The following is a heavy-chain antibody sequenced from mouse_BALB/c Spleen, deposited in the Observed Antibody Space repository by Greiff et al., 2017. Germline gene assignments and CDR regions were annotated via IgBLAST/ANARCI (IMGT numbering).Heavy chain of an antibody. Sequence: QVQLQQPGAELVKPGASVKLSCKASGYTFTSYWMHWVKQRPGQGLEWIGEIDPSDSYTNYNQKFKGKATLTVDKSSSTAYMQLSSLTSEDSAVYYCARLGTGRFAYWGQGTLVTVSA. CDR3: ARLGTGRFAY. V-gene: IGHV1-69*02. CDR2: IDPSDSYT. J-gene: IGHJ3*01. CDR1: GYTFTSYW. D-gene: IGHD4-1*01.